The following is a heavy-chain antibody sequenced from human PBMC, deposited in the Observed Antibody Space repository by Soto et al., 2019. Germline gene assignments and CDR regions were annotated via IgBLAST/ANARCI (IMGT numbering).Heavy chain of an antibody. J-gene: IGHJ4*02. Sequence: SETLSLTCAVSGGSIIIGGYSWSWIRQPPGKGLEWIGYIYHSGSTYYNPSLKSRVTISVDRSKNQFSLKLSSVSAADTAVYYCAKGPSGDKVDYWGQGTLVTVSS. CDR3: AKGPSGDKVDY. CDR1: GGSIIIGGYS. CDR2: IYHSGST. D-gene: IGHD7-27*01. V-gene: IGHV4-30-2*01.